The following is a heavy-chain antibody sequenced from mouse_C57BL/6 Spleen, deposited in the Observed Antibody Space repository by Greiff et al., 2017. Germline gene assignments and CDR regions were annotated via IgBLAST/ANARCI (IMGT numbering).Heavy chain of an antibody. CDR1: GFNIKDDY. J-gene: IGHJ2*01. Sequence: VQLQESGAELVRPGASVKLSCTASGFNIKDDYMHWVKQRPEQGLEWIGWIDPENGDTEYASKFQGKATITADTSSNTAYLQLSSLTSEDTAVYYCTTDSNYYFDYWGQGTTLTVSS. D-gene: IGHD2-5*01. CDR3: TTDSNYYFDY. CDR2: IDPENGDT. V-gene: IGHV14-4*01.